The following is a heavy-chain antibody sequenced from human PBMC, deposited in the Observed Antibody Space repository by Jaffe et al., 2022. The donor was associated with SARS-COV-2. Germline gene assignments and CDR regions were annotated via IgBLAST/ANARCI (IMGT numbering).Heavy chain of an antibody. V-gene: IGHV3-7*01. Sequence: EVQLVESGGGLVQPGGSLRLSCAASGFTFSSYWMSWVRQAPGKGLEWVANIKQDGSEKYYVDSVKGRFTISRDNAKNSLYLQMNSLRAEDTAVYYCARDGGYSGYDYIDYWGQGTLVTVSS. CDR1: GFTFSSYW. J-gene: IGHJ4*02. D-gene: IGHD5-12*01. CDR2: IKQDGSEK. CDR3: ARDGGYSGYDYIDY.